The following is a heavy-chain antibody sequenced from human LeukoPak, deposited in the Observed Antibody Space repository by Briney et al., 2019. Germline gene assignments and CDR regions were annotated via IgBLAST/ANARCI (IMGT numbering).Heavy chain of an antibody. CDR3: ATLTYYYDSSGFDGGY. V-gene: IGHV1-24*01. CDR1: GYTLTELS. J-gene: IGHJ4*02. D-gene: IGHD3-22*01. CDR2: FDPEDGET. Sequence: ASVTVSCKVSGYTLTELSMHWVRQAPGKGLEWMGGFDPEDGETIYAQKFQGRVTMTEDTSTDTAYMELSSLRSEDTAVYYCATLTYYYDSSGFDGGYWGQGTLVTVSS.